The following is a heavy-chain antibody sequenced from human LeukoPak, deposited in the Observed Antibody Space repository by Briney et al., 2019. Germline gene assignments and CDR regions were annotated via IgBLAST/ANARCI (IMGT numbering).Heavy chain of an antibody. Sequence: GGSLRLSCAASGFTFSTYWMHWVRQASGKGLVWVSRINSDGSSTSYADSVKGRFTISRDNAKNSLYLQMNSLRAEDTAVYYCARGPQQLARPYNWFDPWGQGTLVTVSS. CDR3: ARGPQQLARPYNWFDP. D-gene: IGHD6-13*01. CDR2: INSDGSST. CDR1: GFTFSTYW. J-gene: IGHJ5*02. V-gene: IGHV3-74*01.